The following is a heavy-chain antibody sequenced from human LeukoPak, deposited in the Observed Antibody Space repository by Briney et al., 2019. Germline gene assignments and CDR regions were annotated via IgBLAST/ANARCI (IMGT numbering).Heavy chain of an antibody. V-gene: IGHV3-23*01. CDR2: ISGSGGST. J-gene: IGHJ5*02. Sequence: GGSLRLSCAASGFTFSSYAMSWVRQAPGKGLEWVSAISGSGGSTYYADSVKGRFTISRDNSKNTLYLQMNSLRAEDTAVYYCAKDSLETPTYYYGSGSYLSLYNWFDPWGQGTLVTVSS. CDR1: GFTFSSYA. CDR3: AKDSLETPTYYYGSGSYLSLYNWFDP. D-gene: IGHD3-10*01.